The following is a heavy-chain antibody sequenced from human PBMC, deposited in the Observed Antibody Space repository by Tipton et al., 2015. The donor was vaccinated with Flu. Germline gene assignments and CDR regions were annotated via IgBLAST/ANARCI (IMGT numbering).Heavy chain of an antibody. CDR2: ISGSGGST. V-gene: IGHV3-23*01. D-gene: IGHD3-3*01. CDR3: AKSKTIDWSGYFYFQH. Sequence: SLRLSCAASGFTFSSYAMSWVRQAPGKGLEWVSAISGSGGSTYYADSVKGRFTISRDNSKNTLYLQMNSLRAEDTAVYYCAKSKTIDWSGYFYFQHWGQGTLVTVSS. J-gene: IGHJ1*01. CDR1: GFTFSSYA.